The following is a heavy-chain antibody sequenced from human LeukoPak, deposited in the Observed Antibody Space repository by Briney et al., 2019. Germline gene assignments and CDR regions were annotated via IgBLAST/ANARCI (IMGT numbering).Heavy chain of an antibody. CDR2: ISYDGSNK. D-gene: IGHD6-13*01. V-gene: IGHV3-30-3*01. J-gene: IGHJ3*02. CDR3: ARDRAAAVYPDAFDI. Sequence: PGRSLRLSFAASGFTFSSYAMHWVRQAPGKGLEWVAVISYDGSNKYYADSVKGRFTISRDNSKNTLYLQMNSLRAEDTAVYYCARDRAAAVYPDAFDIWGQGTMVTVSS. CDR1: GFTFSSYA.